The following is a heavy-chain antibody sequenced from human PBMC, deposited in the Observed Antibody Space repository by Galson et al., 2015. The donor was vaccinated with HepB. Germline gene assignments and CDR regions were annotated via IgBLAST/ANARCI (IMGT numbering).Heavy chain of an antibody. CDR3: AKDLGGSGSDY. CDR1: GFTFSSYA. D-gene: IGHD3-22*01. Sequence: SLRLSCAASGFTFSSYAMSWVRQAPGKGLEWVSAIGGSGGSTYYADSVKGRFTISRDNSKNTLYLQMNSLRAGDTAVYYCAKDLGGSGSDYWGQGTLVTVSS. V-gene: IGHV3-23*01. CDR2: IGGSGGST. J-gene: IGHJ4*02.